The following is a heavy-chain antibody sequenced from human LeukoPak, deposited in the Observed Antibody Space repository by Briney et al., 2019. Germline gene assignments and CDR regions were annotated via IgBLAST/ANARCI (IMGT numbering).Heavy chain of an antibody. D-gene: IGHD4-23*01. CDR2: INWNGGST. J-gene: IGHJ3*02. Sequence: GGSLRLSXAASGFTFDDYGMSSVRQAPGKGLEWISGINWNGGSTGYADSVKGRFTISRDNAKNSLYLQMNSLRAEDTALYYCTRASDYGGNLGSAFDIWGQGTMVTVSS. CDR1: GFTFDDYG. V-gene: IGHV3-20*04. CDR3: TRASDYGGNLGSAFDI.